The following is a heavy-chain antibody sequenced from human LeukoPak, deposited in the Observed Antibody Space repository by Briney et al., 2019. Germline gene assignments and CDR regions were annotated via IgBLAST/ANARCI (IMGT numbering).Heavy chain of an antibody. CDR3: ARDRHRRSSGAFDY. Sequence: ASVKVSCKASGYTFTSYDINWVRQATGQGLEWMGWMNPNSGNTGYAQKFQGRVTMTRNTSISTAYMELSSLRSEDTAVYYCARDRHRRSSGAFDYWGQGTLVTVSS. CDR1: GYTFTSYD. J-gene: IGHJ4*02. D-gene: IGHD6-13*01. CDR2: MNPNSGNT. V-gene: IGHV1-8*01.